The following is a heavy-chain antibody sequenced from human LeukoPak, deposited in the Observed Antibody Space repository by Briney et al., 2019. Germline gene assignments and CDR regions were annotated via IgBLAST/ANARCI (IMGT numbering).Heavy chain of an antibody. CDR3: AETTYYDILTGYGQFDY. CDR1: GYTFTGYY. CDR2: INPNSGGT. J-gene: IGHJ4*02. V-gene: IGHV1-2*02. Sequence: ASVKVSCKASGYTFTGYYMHWVRQAPGQGLEWMGWINPNSGGTNYAQKFQGRVTMTRDTSISTAYMELSRLRSDDTAVYYCAETTYYDILTGYGQFDYWGQGTLVTVSS. D-gene: IGHD3-9*01.